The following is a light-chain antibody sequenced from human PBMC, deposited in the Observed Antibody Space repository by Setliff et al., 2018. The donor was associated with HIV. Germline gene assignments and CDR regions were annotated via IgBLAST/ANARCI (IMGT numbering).Light chain of an antibody. CDR3: CSNTGSNTYV. J-gene: IGLJ1*01. V-gene: IGLV2-23*01. CDR1: SSDIGRYNL. Sequence: QSALTQPASVSGSPGQSITISCTGTSSDIGRYNLVSWYQQYPGKAPKLMIYQATKRPSGVSNRFSGSKSGNTASLTISGLQAEDEADYYCCSNTGSNTYVLGSGTKVTVL. CDR2: QAT.